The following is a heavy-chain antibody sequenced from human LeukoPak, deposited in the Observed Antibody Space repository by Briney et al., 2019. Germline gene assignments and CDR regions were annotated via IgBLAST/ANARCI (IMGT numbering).Heavy chain of an antibody. CDR1: GYTFTSYG. D-gene: IGHD2-15*01. CDR3: ARDLPYCSGGSCPFDY. Sequence: GASVKVSCKASGYTFTSYGISWVRQAPGQGLEWMGWISTYNGNTNYAQKLQGRVTMTTDTSTSTAYMELRSLRSDDTAVYYCARDLPYCSGGSCPFDYWGQGTLVTVSS. J-gene: IGHJ4*02. CDR2: ISTYNGNT. V-gene: IGHV1-18*01.